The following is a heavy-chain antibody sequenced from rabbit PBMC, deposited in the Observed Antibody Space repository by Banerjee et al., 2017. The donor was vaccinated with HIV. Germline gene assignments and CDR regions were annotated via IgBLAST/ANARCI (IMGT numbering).Heavy chain of an antibody. V-gene: IGHV1S45*01. D-gene: IGHD7-1*01. CDR1: GFSFSNTYV. Sequence: EGSLTLTCTASGFSFSNTYVMCWVRQAPGKGLEWIACIYAGSSDNTYYASWAKGRFTISKTSSTTVTLQMTSLTAADTATYFCARDRDGDAGYGSLALWGQGTLVTVS. CDR2: IYAGSSDNT. CDR3: ARDRDGDAGYGSLAL. J-gene: IGHJ6*01.